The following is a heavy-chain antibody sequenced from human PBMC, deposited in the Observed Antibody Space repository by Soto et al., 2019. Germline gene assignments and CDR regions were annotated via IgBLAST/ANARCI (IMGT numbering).Heavy chain of an antibody. CDR1: GFTFSSYA. CDR3: AKSMVYDSSGYIDY. Sequence: GGSLRLSCAASGFTFSSYAMSWVRQAPGKGLEWVSAISGSGGSTYYADSVRGRFTISRDNSKNTLYLQMNSLRAEDTAVYYCAKSMVYDSSGYIDYWGQGTLVTVSS. V-gene: IGHV3-23*01. CDR2: ISGSGGST. D-gene: IGHD3-22*01. J-gene: IGHJ4*02.